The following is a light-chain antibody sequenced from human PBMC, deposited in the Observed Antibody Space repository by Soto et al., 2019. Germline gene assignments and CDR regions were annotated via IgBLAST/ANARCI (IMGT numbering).Light chain of an antibody. CDR1: QSISSW. Sequence: DIQMTQSPSTLSASAGDGVTITCRASQSISSWLAWYQQKPGKAPKLLIYKASSLEGGVPSRFSGSGSGTEFTLTISSLQPDDFATYYCQQYNSYPITFGQGTRLEIK. CDR2: KAS. J-gene: IGKJ5*01. V-gene: IGKV1-5*03. CDR3: QQYNSYPIT.